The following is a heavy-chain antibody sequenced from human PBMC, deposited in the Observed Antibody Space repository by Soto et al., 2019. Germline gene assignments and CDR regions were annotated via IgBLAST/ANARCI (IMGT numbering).Heavy chain of an antibody. J-gene: IGHJ5*02. V-gene: IGHV4-59*01. CDR2: IYYSGST. D-gene: IGHD3-22*01. CDR3: ARETLENYYDSSGYQMLADWFDP. Sequence: SETLSLTCTASGGSISSYYWSWIRQPPGKGLEWIGFIYYSGSTNYNPSLKSRVTISVDTSKNQFSLKMTSVTAADTAVYYCARETLENYYDSSGYQMLADWFDPWGQGILVTVSS. CDR1: GGSISSYY.